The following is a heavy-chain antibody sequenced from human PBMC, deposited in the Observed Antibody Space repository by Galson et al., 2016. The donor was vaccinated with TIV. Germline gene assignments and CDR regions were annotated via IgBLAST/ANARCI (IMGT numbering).Heavy chain of an antibody. Sequence: SVKVSCKASGYILASHVIHWVRQAPGQRPEWMGWINVGNGDRKYSQRLQGRVTLSGYTSANTAFMDVSSLRFEDTATYYCAWDRCGAGDFDYWGQGTLVTVSS. D-gene: IGHD1-26*01. CDR3: AWDRCGAGDFDY. CDR2: INVGNGDR. CDR1: GYILASHV. V-gene: IGHV1-3*01. J-gene: IGHJ4*02.